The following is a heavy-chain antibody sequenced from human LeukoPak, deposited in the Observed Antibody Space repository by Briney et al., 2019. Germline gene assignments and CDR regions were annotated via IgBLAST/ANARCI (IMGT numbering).Heavy chain of an antibody. CDR1: GGSISSSSYY. CDR2: IYYSGST. D-gene: IGHD2-15*01. Sequence: PSETLSLTCTVSGGSISSSSYYWRWIRQPPGKGLEWIGSIYYSGSTYYNPSLKSRVTISVDTSKNQFSLKLSSVTAADTTVYYCARQPDIGVVVAAFSFDYWGQGTLVTVSS. J-gene: IGHJ4*02. V-gene: IGHV4-39*01. CDR3: ARQPDIGVVVAAFSFDY.